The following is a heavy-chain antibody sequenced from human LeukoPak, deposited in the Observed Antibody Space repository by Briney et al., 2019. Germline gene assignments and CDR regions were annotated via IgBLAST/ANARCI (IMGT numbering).Heavy chain of an antibody. CDR2: ISYSGST. D-gene: IGHD3-16*02. Sequence: PSETLSLTCTVSGGSISSYYWSWIRQPPGKGLEWIGYISYSGSTNYNPSLKSRVTISVDTSKNQFSLKLNSVTAADTVVYYCARYIWGSYPTFEDYWGQGSLVTVSS. CDR3: ARYIWGSYPTFEDY. V-gene: IGHV4-59*01. CDR1: GGSISSYY. J-gene: IGHJ4*02.